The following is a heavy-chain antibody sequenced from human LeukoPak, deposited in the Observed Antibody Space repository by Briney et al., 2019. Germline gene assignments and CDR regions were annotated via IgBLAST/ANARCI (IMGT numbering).Heavy chain of an antibody. CDR2: IWFDGSNK. CDR1: GFTFSNYG. V-gene: IGHV3-33*01. J-gene: IGHJ4*02. CDR3: ARDHSSGYFSVDY. Sequence: GGSLRLSCAASGFTFSNYGMHWVRQAPGKGLEWVAVIWFDGSNKYYADSVKGRFTIFRDNSKNTLYLQMNSLTAEDTAVYYCARDHSSGYFSVDYWGQGTLVTVSS. D-gene: IGHD3-22*01.